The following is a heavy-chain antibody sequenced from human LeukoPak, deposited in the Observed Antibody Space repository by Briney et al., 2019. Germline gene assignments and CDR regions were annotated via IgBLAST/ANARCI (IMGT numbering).Heavy chain of an antibody. CDR1: GFTFSSYA. V-gene: IGHV3-30-3*01. J-gene: IGHJ6*02. CDR2: ISYDGSNK. Sequence: PGGSLRLSCAASGFTFSSYAMHWVRQAPGKELEWVAVISYDGSNKYYADSVKGRFTISRDNSKNTLYLQMNSLRAEDTAVYYCARTENYYYYGMDVWGQGTTVTVSS. CDR3: ARTENYYYYGMDV.